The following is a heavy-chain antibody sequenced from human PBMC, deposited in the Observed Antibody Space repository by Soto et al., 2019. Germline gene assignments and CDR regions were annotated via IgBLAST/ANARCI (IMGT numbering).Heavy chain of an antibody. CDR2: ISSSGSTI. D-gene: IGHD2-21*02. CDR3: ARPPRWGLVADYYYYMDV. CDR1: GFTFSDYY. Sequence: QVQLVESGGGLVKPGGFLRLSCAASGFTFSDYYMSWIRQAPGKGLEWVSYISSSGSTIYYADSVKGRFTISRDNAKNSLYLQMNSLRAEDTAVYYCARPPRWGLVADYYYYMDVWGKGTTVTVSS. J-gene: IGHJ6*03. V-gene: IGHV3-11*01.